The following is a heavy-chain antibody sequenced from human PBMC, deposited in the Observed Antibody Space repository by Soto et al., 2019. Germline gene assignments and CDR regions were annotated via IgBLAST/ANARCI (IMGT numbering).Heavy chain of an antibody. Sequence: QVQLQESGPGLVKPSQTLSLTCHFSGGSLSSGDYYWSWIRQPPGKGLEWIGYTYFSGSTDYNPSLKSRASIFGDPSRSQFSLKLRSVTAADTAVYYCATTSFDFWSGHKDPYSDFWGQGILVTVSS. CDR2: TYFSGST. CDR1: GGSLSSGDYY. J-gene: IGHJ4*02. CDR3: ATTSFDFWSGHKDPYSDF. V-gene: IGHV4-30-4*08. D-gene: IGHD3-3*01.